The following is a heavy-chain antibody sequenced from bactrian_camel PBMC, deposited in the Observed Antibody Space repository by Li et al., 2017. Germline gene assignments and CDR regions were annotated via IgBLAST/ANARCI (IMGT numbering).Heavy chain of an antibody. J-gene: IGHJ4*01. CDR1: GASFSSNC. V-gene: IGHV3S1*01. CDR2: IYTYGGTT. CDR3: AANPFFSTVKAATVIHYNY. D-gene: IGHD6*01. Sequence: HVQLVESGGGSVQAGGPLRLSCTVSGASFSSNCMQWFRQAEGQEREGVAAIYTYGGTTYYDDAVKGRFTISRDNAKNTLYLQMNDLKPEDAAMYYCAANPFFSTVKAATVIHYNYRGQGTQVTVS.